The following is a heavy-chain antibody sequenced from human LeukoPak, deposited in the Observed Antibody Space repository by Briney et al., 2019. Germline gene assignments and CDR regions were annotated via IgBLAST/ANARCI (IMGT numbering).Heavy chain of an antibody. V-gene: IGHV4-30-4*07. J-gene: IGHJ4*02. CDR2: IYYSGST. CDR3: ASTTGGNSGNFDY. CDR1: GGSISSSSYS. D-gene: IGHD4-23*01. Sequence: SETLSLTCTVSGGSISSSSYSWSWIRQPPGKGLEWIGYIYYSGSTYYNPSLKSRVTISVGTSKNQFSLKLSSVTAADTAVYYCASTTGGNSGNFDYWGQGTLVTVSS.